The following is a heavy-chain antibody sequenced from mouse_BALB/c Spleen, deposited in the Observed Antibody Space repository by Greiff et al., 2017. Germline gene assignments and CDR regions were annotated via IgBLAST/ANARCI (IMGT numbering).Heavy chain of an antibody. D-gene: IGHD2-12*01. CDR3: TRNDGASLYWYFDV. J-gene: IGHJ1*01. CDR2: IYPGNSDT. V-gene: IGHV1-5*01. Sequence: DVQLQESGTVLARPGASVKLSCKASGYSFTSYWMHWVKQRPGQGLEWIGAIYPGNSDTSYNQTFKGKAKLTTVTSASTAYMELSSLTNEDSAVYYCTRNDGASLYWYFDVWGAGTTVTVSS. CDR1: GYSFTSYW.